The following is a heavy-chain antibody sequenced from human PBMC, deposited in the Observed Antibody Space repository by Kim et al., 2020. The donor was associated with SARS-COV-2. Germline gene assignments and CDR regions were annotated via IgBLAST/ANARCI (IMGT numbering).Heavy chain of an antibody. CDR1: GGSISSGGYY. Sequence: SETLSLTCTVSGGSISSGGYYWSWIRQHPGKGLEWIGYIYYSGSTYYNPSLNSRVTISVDTSKNQFSLKLSSVTAADTAVYYCARDRSSTSSVLYYYYYGMDVWGQGTTVTVSS. J-gene: IGHJ6*02. V-gene: IGHV4-31*03. CDR2: IYYSGST. D-gene: IGHD2-2*01. CDR3: ARDRSSTSSVLYYYYYGMDV.